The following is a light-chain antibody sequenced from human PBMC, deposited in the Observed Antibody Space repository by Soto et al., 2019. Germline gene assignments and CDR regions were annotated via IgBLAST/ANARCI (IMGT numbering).Light chain of an antibody. Sequence: QSVLTQPASVSGSPGQSITISCTGTSSDFGSYNLVSRYQQHPGKAPKLTIDEGSTRPSGVSNLFSGSKSGNTASLTISGLQAEDEADYYCCSYAGSRTFYVFGTGAKVTVL. CDR2: EGS. J-gene: IGLJ1*01. CDR1: SSDFGSYNL. CDR3: CSYAGSRTFYV. V-gene: IGLV2-23*01.